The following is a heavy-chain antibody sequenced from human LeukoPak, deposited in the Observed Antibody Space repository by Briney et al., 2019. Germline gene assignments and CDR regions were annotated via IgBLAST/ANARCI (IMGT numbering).Heavy chain of an antibody. CDR1: GFTFDDYG. Sequence: TGGSLRLSCAASGFTFDDYGMSWVRQAPGKGLEWVSVVSGSGSSTDYADSVKGRFTISRDNSKNTLYLQMSSLSAEDTAVYYCAKMNVLTGYYTPNFDFWGQGTLVTVSS. CDR3: AKMNVLTGYYTPNFDF. D-gene: IGHD3-9*01. V-gene: IGHV3-23*01. CDR2: VSGSGSST. J-gene: IGHJ4*02.